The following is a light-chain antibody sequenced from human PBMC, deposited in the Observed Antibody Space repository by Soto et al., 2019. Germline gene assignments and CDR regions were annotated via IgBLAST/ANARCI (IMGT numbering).Light chain of an antibody. CDR2: EVA. J-gene: IGLJ1*01. V-gene: IGLV2-14*01. CDR3: TSYTSSITSV. CDR1: SSDVGGYNY. Sequence: QSALTQPASVSGSPGQSITISCTGTSSDVGGYNYVSWYQQHPGKAPKLMIYEVANRPSGVSNRFSGSKSVNTASLTISGLQAEDEADYYCTSYTSSITSVFGTGTKLTVL.